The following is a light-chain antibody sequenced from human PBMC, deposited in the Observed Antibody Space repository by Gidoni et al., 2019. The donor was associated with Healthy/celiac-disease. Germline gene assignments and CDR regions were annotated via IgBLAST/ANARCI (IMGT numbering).Light chain of an antibody. J-gene: IGKJ1*01. CDR3: QQYGSSQGWT. V-gene: IGKV3-20*01. Sequence: EIVLTQSPGTLSLSPGERATLSCRASQSVSSSYLAWYQQKPGQAPRRLIYGASSRATGIPDRFSGRGSGTDFTLTISRLEPEDFAVYYCQQYGSSQGWTFGQGTKVEIK. CDR2: GAS. CDR1: QSVSSSY.